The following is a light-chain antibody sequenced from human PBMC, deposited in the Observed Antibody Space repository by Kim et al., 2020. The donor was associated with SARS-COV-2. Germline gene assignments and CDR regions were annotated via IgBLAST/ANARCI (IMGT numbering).Light chain of an antibody. V-gene: IGLV2-14*03. Sequence: QSMTISCTGTSSDVGSYNYVSWYQQHPGKAPKLMIYDVSNRPSGVSNRFSGSKSGNTASLTISGLQAEDEADYYCSSYTSSSTPYVFGTGTKVTVL. J-gene: IGLJ1*01. CDR1: SSDVGSYNY. CDR3: SSYTSSSTPYV. CDR2: DVS.